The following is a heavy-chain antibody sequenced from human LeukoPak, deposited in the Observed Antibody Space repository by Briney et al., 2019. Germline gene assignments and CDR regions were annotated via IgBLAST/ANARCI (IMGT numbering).Heavy chain of an antibody. CDR2: ISSSGSTI. CDR3: AELGITMIGGV. J-gene: IGHJ6*04. V-gene: IGHV3-48*03. Sequence: PGGSLRLSCAASDFSFITYAMNWVRQAPGKGLEWVSYISSSGSTIYYADSVKGRFTISRDNAKNSLYLQMNSLRAEDTAVYYCAELGITMIGGVWGKGTTVTISS. D-gene: IGHD3-10*02. CDR1: DFSFITYA.